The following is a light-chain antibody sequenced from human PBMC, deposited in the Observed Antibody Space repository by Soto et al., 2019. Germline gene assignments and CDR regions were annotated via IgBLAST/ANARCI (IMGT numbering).Light chain of an antibody. Sequence: DIVMTQSPDSLAVSLGERATINCESSQSVLYRSTNKNYLAWYQQKPGQPPKLLIYWASTRESGVPDRFSGSGSGTDFTLTISSLQAEDVAVYYCQQYYSIPRTFGQGTKVEIK. CDR2: WAS. J-gene: IGKJ1*01. CDR3: QQYYSIPRT. V-gene: IGKV4-1*01. CDR1: QSVLYRSTNKNY.